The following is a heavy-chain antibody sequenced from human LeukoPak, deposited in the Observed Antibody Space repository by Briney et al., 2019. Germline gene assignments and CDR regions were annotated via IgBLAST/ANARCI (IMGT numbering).Heavy chain of an antibody. D-gene: IGHD2-15*01. V-gene: IGHV1-18*01. CDR2: ISAYNGNT. Sequence: GASVKVSCKASGYTFTSYGISWVRQAPGQGLEWMGWISAYNGNTNYAQKLQGRVTMTTDTSTSTAYMELRSLRSDDTAVYHCARNLGYCSGGSCYSGHYYYYGMDVWGQGTTVTVSS. CDR1: GYTFTSYG. CDR3: ARNLGYCSGGSCYSGHYYYYGMDV. J-gene: IGHJ6*02.